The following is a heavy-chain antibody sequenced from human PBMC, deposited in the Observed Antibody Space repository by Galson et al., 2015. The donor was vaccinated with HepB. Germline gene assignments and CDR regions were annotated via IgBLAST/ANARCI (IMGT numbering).Heavy chain of an antibody. CDR3: AKDHQTRSAPHYYYYYYGMDV. CDR1: GFTFSSYW. CDR2: IRQDGSEK. V-gene: IGHV3-7*01. Sequence: SLRLSCAASGFTFSSYWMSWARQAPGKGLEWVANIRQDGSEKYYVDSVEGRFTISRDNAKNSLYLQMNSLRAEDTAVYYCAKDHQTRSAPHYYYYYYGMDVWGQGTTVTVSS. D-gene: IGHD3-3*01. J-gene: IGHJ6*02.